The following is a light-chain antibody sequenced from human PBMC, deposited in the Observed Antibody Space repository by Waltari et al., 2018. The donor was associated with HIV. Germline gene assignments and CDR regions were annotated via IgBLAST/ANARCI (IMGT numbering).Light chain of an antibody. J-gene: IGKJ3*01. V-gene: IGKV3-15*01. CDR3: QQYNNWPPFT. Sequence: KVMTQSPATLSVSQGEGATLSCRASQSVSTNVAWYQQRPGQAPRLLIYGASTRATDIPARFSGSGSGTEFTLTISSLQSEDFAVYYCQQYNNWPPFTFGPGTKVEIK. CDR1: QSVSTN. CDR2: GAS.